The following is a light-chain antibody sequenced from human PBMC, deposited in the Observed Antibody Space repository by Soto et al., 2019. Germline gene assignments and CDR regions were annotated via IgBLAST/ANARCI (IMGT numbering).Light chain of an antibody. J-gene: IGKJ1*01. V-gene: IGKV1-12*01. CDR2: AAS. Sequence: DIQMTQSPSSVSASVGDRVTITCRARQGISSWLAWYQQKPGKAPKLLIYAASSVLSGVPSRFSGSGSGTDCTLTIGNLQPEDLATYYCQQANSFPWTFGQGTKVEIK. CDR1: QGISSW. CDR3: QQANSFPWT.